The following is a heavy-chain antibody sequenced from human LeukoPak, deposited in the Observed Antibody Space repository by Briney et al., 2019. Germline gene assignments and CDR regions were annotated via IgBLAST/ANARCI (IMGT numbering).Heavy chain of an antibody. CDR1: GFTFDDYA. CDR2: ISWNSGSI. Sequence: PGRSLRLSCAASGFTFDDYAMHWVRQAPGKGLEWVSGISWNSGSIGYADSVKGRFTISRDNAKNSLYLQMNSLRAEDTALYYCAKGAFGVVSYMGVWGKGTTVTVSS. V-gene: IGHV3-9*01. D-gene: IGHD3-3*01. CDR3: AKGAFGVVSYMGV. J-gene: IGHJ6*03.